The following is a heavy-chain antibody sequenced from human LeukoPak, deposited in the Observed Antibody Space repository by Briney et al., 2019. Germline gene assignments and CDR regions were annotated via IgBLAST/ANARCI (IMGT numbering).Heavy chain of an antibody. CDR2: ITGDGSST. Sequence: GGSLRLSCAGSGFSFSAYWMHWVRQLPGKGLVWVSRITGDGSSTNYADSVKGRFTISRDNAKNTLYLQMNGLGVEDTAVYYCVRDRYDGGDYWGQGTLVTVSS. CDR3: VRDRYDGGDY. V-gene: IGHV3-74*01. J-gene: IGHJ4*02. D-gene: IGHD3-16*02. CDR1: GFSFSAYW.